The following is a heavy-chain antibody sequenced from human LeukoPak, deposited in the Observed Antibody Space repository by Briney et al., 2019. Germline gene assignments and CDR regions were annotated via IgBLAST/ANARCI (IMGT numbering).Heavy chain of an antibody. CDR2: IKSKTDGGTT. D-gene: IGHD6-19*01. CDR3: ARGGKIAVVGTRSPQYFQH. CDR1: GFTFSNAW. J-gene: IGHJ1*01. Sequence: PGGSLRLSCAASGFTFSNAWMSWVRQAPGKGPEWVGRIKSKTDGGTTDYAAPVKGRFTISRDDSKNTLYLQMNSLRAEDTAVYYCARGGKIAVVGTRSPQYFQHWGQGTLVTVSS. V-gene: IGHV3-15*01.